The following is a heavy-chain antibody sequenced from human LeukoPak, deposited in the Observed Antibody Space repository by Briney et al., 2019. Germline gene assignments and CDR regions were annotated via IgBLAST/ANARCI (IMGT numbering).Heavy chain of an antibody. CDR3: ARFIAAPYYFDY. CDR2: ISSSRSYI. CDR1: GFTYSHYG. Sequence: PGGSLRLSCVASGFTYSHYGMNWVRQAPGKGLEWVSFISSSRSYIYYADSVKGRFTISRDNAKNSLYLQMNSLRAEDTAVYYCARFIAAPYYFDYWGRGTLVTVSS. J-gene: IGHJ4*02. D-gene: IGHD6-13*01. V-gene: IGHV3-21*01.